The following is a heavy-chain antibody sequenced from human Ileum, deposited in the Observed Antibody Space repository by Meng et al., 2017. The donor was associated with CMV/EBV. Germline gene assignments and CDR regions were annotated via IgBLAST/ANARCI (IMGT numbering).Heavy chain of an antibody. Sequence: QGKLVQSGAEVKEPGASVKVSCKASGYTFTGYYMHWVRQAPGQGLEWMGWINPNSGGTNYAQKFQGRVTMTRDTSISTAYMELSRLRSDDTAVYYCARGLWFGELGFDYWGQGTLVTVSS. J-gene: IGHJ4*02. CDR3: ARGLWFGELGFDY. CDR2: INPNSGGT. V-gene: IGHV1-2*02. D-gene: IGHD3-10*01. CDR1: GYTFTGYY.